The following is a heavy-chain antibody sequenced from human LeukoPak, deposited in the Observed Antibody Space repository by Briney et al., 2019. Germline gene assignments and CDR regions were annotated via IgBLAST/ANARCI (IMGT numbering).Heavy chain of an antibody. V-gene: IGHV1-69*01. CDR1: GDIFRTFA. J-gene: IGHJ6*04. CDR3: AKGHGSGSYAEQYYFYSMDL. CDR2: IVPIFGAT. D-gene: IGHD6-19*01. Sequence: SVKVSCKASGDIFRTFAITWVRQAPGQGLELMGGIVPIFGATKYAQKFQGRLTISADESTSTTYMELSSLRSEDTAVYFCAKGHGSGSYAEQYYFYSMDLWGKGTTVTVSS.